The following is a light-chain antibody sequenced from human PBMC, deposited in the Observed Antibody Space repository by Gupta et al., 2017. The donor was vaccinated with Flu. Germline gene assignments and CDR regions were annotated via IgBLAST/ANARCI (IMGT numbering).Light chain of an antibody. Sequence: SNELTQPPSVSVSPGQTAKITCSGDTLADQYGFWYQQKAGQAPILIMSKDTKRPSGISERFSGSSSGTTVTLTISGVRTEDDAVYFCQSEDSTGTYEVFGGGTKLTVL. V-gene: IGLV3-25*03. CDR3: QSEDSTGTYEV. J-gene: IGLJ3*02. CDR1: TLADQY. CDR2: KDT.